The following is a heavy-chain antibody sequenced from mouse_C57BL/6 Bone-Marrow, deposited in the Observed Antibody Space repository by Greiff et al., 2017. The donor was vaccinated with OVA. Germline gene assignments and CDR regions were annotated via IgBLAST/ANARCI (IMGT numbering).Heavy chain of an antibody. V-gene: IGHV1-47*01. CDR1: GYTFTTYP. CDR3: ARIDSSGYYYFDY. CDR2: FHPYNDDT. Sequence: VKLMESGAELVKPGASVKMSCKASGYTFTTYPIEWMKQNHGKSLEWIGNFHPYNDDTKYNEKFKGKATLTVEKSSSTVYLELSRLTSDDSAVYYCARIDSSGYYYFDYWGQGTTLTVSS. D-gene: IGHD3-2*02. J-gene: IGHJ2*01.